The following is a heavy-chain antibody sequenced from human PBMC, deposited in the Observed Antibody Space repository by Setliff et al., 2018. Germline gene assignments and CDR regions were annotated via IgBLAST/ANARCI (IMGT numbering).Heavy chain of an antibody. Sequence: PGGSLRLSCAASGFSFSDYYMSWVRQAPGKGLEWISKISGAGTTVYYADSVRGRFTISRDNAKTSLYLQMNSLRAEDSAVYYCARDGVFYAMDFWGQGTTVTVSS. D-gene: IGHD3-10*01. CDR1: GFSFSDYY. J-gene: IGHJ6*02. V-gene: IGHV3-11*04. CDR2: ISGAGTTV. CDR3: ARDGVFYAMDF.